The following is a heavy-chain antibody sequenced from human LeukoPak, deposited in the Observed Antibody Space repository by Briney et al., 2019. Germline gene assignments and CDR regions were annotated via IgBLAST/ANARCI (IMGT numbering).Heavy chain of an antibody. D-gene: IGHD4-11*01. CDR1: GYTFINHW. Sequence: GASVKVSCKASGYTFINHWMHWVRQAPGQGLEWMGWINPNSGGTNYAQKFQGRVTMTRDTSISTAYMELSRLRSDDTAVYYCARGAPYSNYFLPPKNWFDPWGQGTLVTVSS. CDR3: ARGAPYSNYFLPPKNWFDP. J-gene: IGHJ5*02. V-gene: IGHV1-2*02. CDR2: INPNSGGT.